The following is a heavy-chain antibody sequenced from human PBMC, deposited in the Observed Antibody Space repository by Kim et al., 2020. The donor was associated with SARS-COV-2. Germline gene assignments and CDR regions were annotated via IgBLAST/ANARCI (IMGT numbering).Heavy chain of an antibody. CDR2: IRSKAYGGTT. D-gene: IGHD1-1*01. CDR3: TRRVYNWNDLIDY. Sequence: GGSLRLSCTASGFPFGAYAMSWVRQAPGKGLEWVGFIRSKAYGGTTEYAASVKGRFTISRDDSKSIAYLQMNSLKTEDTAVYYCTRRVYNWNDLIDYWGQGTLVTVSS. CDR1: GFPFGAYA. J-gene: IGHJ4*02. V-gene: IGHV3-49*04.